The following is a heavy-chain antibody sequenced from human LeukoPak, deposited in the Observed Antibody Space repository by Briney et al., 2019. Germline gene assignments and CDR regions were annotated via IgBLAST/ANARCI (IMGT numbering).Heavy chain of an antibody. CDR3: ARGASSEGSGSYFRFNDYYGMDV. D-gene: IGHD3-10*01. Sequence: ASVKVSCKASGYIFTNYGISWVRYAPGQGLEWMGWISAYNGNTNYAQKLQGRVTMTTDTSTSTAYMELRSLRSDDTAVYYCARGASSEGSGSYFRFNDYYGMDVWGQGTTVTVSS. J-gene: IGHJ6*02. V-gene: IGHV1-18*01. CDR1: GYIFTNYG. CDR2: ISAYNGNT.